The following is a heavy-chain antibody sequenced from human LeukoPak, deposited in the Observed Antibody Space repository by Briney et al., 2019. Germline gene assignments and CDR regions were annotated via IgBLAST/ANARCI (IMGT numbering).Heavy chain of an antibody. CDR2: IIPIFGTA. Sequence: SVKVSCKASGGTFSSYAISWVRQAPGQGLEWMGGIIPIFGTANYAQKFQGRVTITADESTSTAYMGLSSLRSEDTAVYYCARVRGYCSSTSCSSPYYYYGMDVWGKGTTVTVSS. V-gene: IGHV1-69*13. J-gene: IGHJ6*04. D-gene: IGHD2-2*01. CDR1: GGTFSSYA. CDR3: ARVRGYCSSTSCSSPYYYYGMDV.